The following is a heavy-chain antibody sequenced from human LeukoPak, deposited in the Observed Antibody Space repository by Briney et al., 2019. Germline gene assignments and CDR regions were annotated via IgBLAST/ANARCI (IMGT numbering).Heavy chain of an antibody. CDR3: AREEEYCSSTSCYVGFDP. V-gene: IGHV3-48*01. J-gene: IGHJ5*02. Sequence: GGSLRLSCAASGFTFSSYRMNWVRQAPGKGLEWVSYISSSSSTIYYADSVKGRFTISRDNAKNSLYLQMNSLRAEDTAVYYCAREEEYCSSTSCYVGFDPWGQGTLVTVSS. CDR1: GFTFSSYR. CDR2: ISSSSSTI. D-gene: IGHD2-2*01.